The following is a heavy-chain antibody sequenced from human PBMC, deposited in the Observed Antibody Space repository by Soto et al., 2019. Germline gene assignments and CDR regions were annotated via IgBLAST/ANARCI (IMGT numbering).Heavy chain of an antibody. D-gene: IGHD3-3*01. V-gene: IGHV3-30*09. CDR3: ARDFGAGAFDT. J-gene: IGHJ3*02. CDR1: GFIFSNYA. Sequence: XGSLRLACAASGFIFSNYAFHWVRQAPGKGLEWITVISYDGSQTYFGDSVKGRFAISRDNSKDTLYLQMNSLRPGDTAVYYCARDFGAGAFDTWGQGTLVTVSS. CDR2: ISYDGSQT.